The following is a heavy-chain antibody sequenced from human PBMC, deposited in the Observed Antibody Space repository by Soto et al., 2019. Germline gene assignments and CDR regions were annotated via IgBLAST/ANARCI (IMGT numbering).Heavy chain of an antibody. CDR3: SKDRRGGRAVLDS. J-gene: IGHJ4*02. Sequence: GGSLRLSCAASGFSFSNYGMHWVRQAPGKGLEWVAVISYDGSSKYHADSVKGRFTIPRDNSKNTLHLQMNSLRAEDTAVYYCSKDRRGGRAVLDSWGQGTPVTVSS. CDR1: GFSFSNYG. CDR2: ISYDGSSK. V-gene: IGHV3-30*18. D-gene: IGHD2-8*01.